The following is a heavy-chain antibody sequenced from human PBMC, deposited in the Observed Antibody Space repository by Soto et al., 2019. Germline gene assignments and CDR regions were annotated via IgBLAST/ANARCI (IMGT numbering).Heavy chain of an antibody. V-gene: IGHV4-59*08. J-gene: IGHJ4*02. CDR3: ARLGRQLVPYYFDY. Sequence: SETLSLTCTVSGGSISSYYWSWIRQPPGKGLEWIGYIYYSGSTNYNPSLKSRVTISVDTSKNQFSLKLSSVTAADTAVYYCARLGRQLVPYYFDYWGQGTLVTVS. CDR1: GGSISSYY. D-gene: IGHD6-6*01. CDR2: IYYSGST.